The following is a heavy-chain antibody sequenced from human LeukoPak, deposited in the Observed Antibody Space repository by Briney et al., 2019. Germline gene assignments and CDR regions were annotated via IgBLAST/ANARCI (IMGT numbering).Heavy chain of an antibody. CDR1: GFTFSSYW. J-gene: IGHJ5*02. Sequence: GGSLRLSCAASGFTFSSYWMHWVRQAPGKGLVWVSRINSGGSSTSYADSVKGRFTISRDNAKNTLYLQMNSLRAEDTAVYYCARAGGYCSSTSCYGSSWFDPWGQGTLVTVSS. CDR2: INSGGSST. CDR3: ARAGGYCSSTSCYGSSWFDP. V-gene: IGHV3-74*01. D-gene: IGHD2-2*01.